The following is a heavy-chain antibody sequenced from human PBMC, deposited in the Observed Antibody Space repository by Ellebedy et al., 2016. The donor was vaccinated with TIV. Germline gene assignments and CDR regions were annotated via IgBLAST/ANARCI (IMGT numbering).Heavy chain of an antibody. Sequence: ASVKVSCKASGYTFTSYYMHWVRQAPGQGLEWMGIINPSGGSTTYAQKFQGRVTMTRDTSTSTVYMELSSLTSEDTAVYYCAREETIVVLPAALDYWGQGTLVTVSS. CDR3: AREETIVVLPAALDY. V-gene: IGHV1-46*01. CDR1: GYTFTSYY. J-gene: IGHJ4*02. D-gene: IGHD2-2*01. CDR2: INPSGGST.